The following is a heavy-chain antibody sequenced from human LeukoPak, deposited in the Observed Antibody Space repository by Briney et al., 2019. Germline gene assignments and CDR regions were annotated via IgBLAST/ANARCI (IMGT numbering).Heavy chain of an antibody. CDR3: AKEYSGSLDY. CDR2: ISESGSGT. Sequence: GGSLRLSCEASGFTFNTCAMSWVRQAPGKGLEWVSAISESGSGTYYADSVKGRFTISRDNSKNTLYLQMNSLRAEDTAVYYCAKEYSGSLDYWGQGTLVTVSS. V-gene: IGHV3-23*01. D-gene: IGHD1-26*01. J-gene: IGHJ4*02. CDR1: GFTFNTCA.